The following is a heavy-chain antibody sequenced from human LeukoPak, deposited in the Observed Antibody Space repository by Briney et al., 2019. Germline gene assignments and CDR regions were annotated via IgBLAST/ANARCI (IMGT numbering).Heavy chain of an antibody. CDR1: GFTFSSYS. D-gene: IGHD2-15*01. CDR2: ISSSSSTI. CDR3: ARDASLKVVAASYYFDY. V-gene: IGHV3-48*01. Sequence: GGSLRLSCAASGFTFSSYSMNWVRQAPGKGLEWVSYISSSSSTIYYADSVKGRFTISRDNAKNSLYLQMNSLRAEDMAVYYCARDASLKVVAASYYFDYWGQGTLVTVSS. J-gene: IGHJ4*02.